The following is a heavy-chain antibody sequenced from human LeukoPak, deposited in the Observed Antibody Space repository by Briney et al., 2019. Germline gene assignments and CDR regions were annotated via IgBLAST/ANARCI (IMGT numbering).Heavy chain of an antibody. CDR1: GFTFSSYW. D-gene: IGHD1-26*01. V-gene: IGHV3-7*01. Sequence: GGSLRLSCAASGFTFSSYWMSWVRQAPGKGLEWVANIKQDGSEKYYVDSVKGRFTISRDNAKNSLYLQMNSLRAEDTAVYYCARETAVVGAWFDPWGQGTLVTVSS. CDR3: ARETAVVGAWFDP. CDR2: IKQDGSEK. J-gene: IGHJ5*02.